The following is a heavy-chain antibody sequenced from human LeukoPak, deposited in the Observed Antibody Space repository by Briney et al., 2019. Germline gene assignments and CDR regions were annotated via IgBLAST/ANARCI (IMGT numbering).Heavy chain of an antibody. Sequence: ASVKVSCKASGYTFTSYGISWVRQAPGQGLEWMGRIIPILGIANYAQKFQGRVTITADKSTSTAYMELSSLRSEDTAVYYCARDSMYSSSWETEYFQHWGQGTLVTVSS. CDR2: IIPILGIA. CDR3: ARDSMYSSSWETEYFQH. D-gene: IGHD6-13*01. J-gene: IGHJ1*01. V-gene: IGHV1-69*04. CDR1: GYTFTSYG.